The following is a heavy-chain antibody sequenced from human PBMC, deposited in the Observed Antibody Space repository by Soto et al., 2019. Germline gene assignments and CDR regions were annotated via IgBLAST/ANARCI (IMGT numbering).Heavy chain of an antibody. J-gene: IGHJ4*02. CDR1: GFTFSSYG. D-gene: IGHD3-3*01. CDR2: IWYDGSNK. V-gene: IGHV3-33*01. Sequence: PGGSLRLSCAASGFTFSSYGMHWVRQAPGKGLEWVAVIWYDGSNKYYADSVKGRFTISRDNSKNTLYLQMNSLRAEDTAVYYCARATYYDFWSGHIPPDYWGQGTLVTVSS. CDR3: ARATYYDFWSGHIPPDY.